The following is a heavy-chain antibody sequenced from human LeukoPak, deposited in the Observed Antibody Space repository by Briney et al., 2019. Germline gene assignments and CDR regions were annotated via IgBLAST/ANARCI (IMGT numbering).Heavy chain of an antibody. Sequence: GESLKISCKASGYSFTSYWIGWVRPMPGKGLEWMGLIYPGDSDTRYSPSFQGQVTISADKSISTAYLQWSSLKASDTAMYYCARHWGKPNNWFDPWGQGTLVTVSS. CDR3: ARHWGKPNNWFDP. V-gene: IGHV5-51*01. J-gene: IGHJ5*02. D-gene: IGHD3-16*01. CDR1: GYSFTSYW. CDR2: IYPGDSDT.